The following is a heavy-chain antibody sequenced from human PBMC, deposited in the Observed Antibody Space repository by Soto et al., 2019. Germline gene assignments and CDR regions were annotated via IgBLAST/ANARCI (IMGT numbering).Heavy chain of an antibody. CDR2: ISGSGGST. J-gene: IGHJ4*02. Sequence: EVQLLESRGGLVQPGGSLRLSCAASGFTFISYAMSWVRQAPGKGLERVSVISGSGGSTYYADSVKGRFTISRDNSKNTLYLQMNSLRAEDTAVYYCAKGGGSCSGGSCRVDYWGQGTLVTVSS. CDR1: GFTFISYA. V-gene: IGHV3-23*01. CDR3: AKGGGSCSGGSCRVDY. D-gene: IGHD2-15*01.